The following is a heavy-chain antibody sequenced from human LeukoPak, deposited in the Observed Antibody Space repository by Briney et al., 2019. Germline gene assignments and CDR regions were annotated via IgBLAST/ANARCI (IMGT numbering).Heavy chain of an antibody. CDR2: IYSGGGVT. Sequence: GGSLRLSCAASGFTVSSNYMSWVRQAPGKGLEWVSVIYSGGGVTYYADSVQGRFTISRDSSKNTLYLQMNSLRAEDTAVYYCARGYILTGYSAWGQGTLVTVAS. J-gene: IGHJ5*02. V-gene: IGHV3-53*01. CDR1: GFTVSSNY. D-gene: IGHD3-9*01. CDR3: ARGYILTGYSA.